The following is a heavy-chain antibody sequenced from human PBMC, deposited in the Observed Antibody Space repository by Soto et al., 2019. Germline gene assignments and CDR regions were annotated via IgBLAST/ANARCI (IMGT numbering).Heavy chain of an antibody. Sequence: GVSLRLSCAASGFTFSSYSMNWVRQAPGKGLEWVSFISSSSSYIYYADSVKGRFTISRDNAKNSLYLQMNSLRAEDTAVYYCARYRAAAGNNWFDPWGQGTLVTVSS. V-gene: IGHV3-21*06. D-gene: IGHD6-13*01. CDR3: ARYRAAAGNNWFDP. CDR1: GFTFSSYS. CDR2: ISSSSSYI. J-gene: IGHJ5*02.